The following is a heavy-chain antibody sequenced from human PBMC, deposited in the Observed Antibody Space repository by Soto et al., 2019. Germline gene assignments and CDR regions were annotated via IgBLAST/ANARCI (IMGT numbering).Heavy chain of an antibody. CDR1: GYTFTSYG. Sequence: ASVKVSCKASGYTFTSYGISWVRQAPGQGLEWMGWISAYNGNTNYAQKLQGRVTMTTDTSTSTAYMELRSPRSDDTAVYYCARLAYCGGDCYYDAFDIWGQGTMVTVSS. V-gene: IGHV1-18*01. J-gene: IGHJ3*02. CDR2: ISAYNGNT. D-gene: IGHD2-21*02. CDR3: ARLAYCGGDCYYDAFDI.